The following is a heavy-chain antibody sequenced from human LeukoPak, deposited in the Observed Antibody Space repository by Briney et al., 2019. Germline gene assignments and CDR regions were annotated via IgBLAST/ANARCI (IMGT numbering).Heavy chain of an antibody. V-gene: IGHV4-34*01. D-gene: IGHD6-13*01. CDR2: INHSGST. CDR3: ARGGAAAGHLNPKNLTKFDY. J-gene: IGHJ4*02. CDR1: GGSFSGYY. Sequence: SETLSLTCAVYGGSFSGYYWSWIRQPPGKGLEWIGEINHSGSTNYNPSLKRRVTISVDTSKNQFSLKLSSVTAADTAVYYCARGGAAAGHLNPKNLTKFDYWGQGTLVTVSS.